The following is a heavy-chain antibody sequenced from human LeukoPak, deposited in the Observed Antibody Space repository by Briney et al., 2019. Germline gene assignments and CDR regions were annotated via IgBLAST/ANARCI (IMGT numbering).Heavy chain of an antibody. J-gene: IGHJ4*02. CDR2: INTNTGDP. Sequence: GASVKVSCKAFGYTFTNYAMNWVRQAPGQGLEWMGWINTNTGDPTYAQDFTGRFVFSLDTSVSTAYLQITTLKAEDTAVYYCARGYGGNPPQYWGQGTLVTVSS. CDR1: GYTFTNYA. CDR3: ARGYGGNPPQY. D-gene: IGHD4-23*01. V-gene: IGHV7-4-1*02.